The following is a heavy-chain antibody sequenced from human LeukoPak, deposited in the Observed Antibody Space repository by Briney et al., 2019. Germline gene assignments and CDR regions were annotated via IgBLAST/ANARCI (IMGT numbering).Heavy chain of an antibody. CDR1: GSIFSGHL. CDR2: IAYEGSEQ. CDR3: AREGVRHCTFHS. Sequence: GASLRLSCAASGSIFSGHLIHWVRQAPGKGLEWVAVIAYEGSEQYHADSVKGRFAISRDNSEHTVYLQMNSLRPEDTAVYYCAREGVRHCTFHSWGGGTLVTVSS. V-gene: IGHV3-30*01. J-gene: IGHJ5*02. D-gene: IGHD2-2*01.